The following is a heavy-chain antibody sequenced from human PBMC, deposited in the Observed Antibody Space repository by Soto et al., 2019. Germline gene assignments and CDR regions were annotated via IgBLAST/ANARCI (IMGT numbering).Heavy chain of an antibody. D-gene: IGHD2-15*01. CDR1: GYSFTSYW. CDR2: IYPGDSDT. Sequence: GESLKISCKGSGYSFTSYWIGWVRQMPGKGLEWMGIIYPGDSDTRYSPSFQGQVTISADKSISTAYLQWSSLKASDTAMYYCARPPQGYCSGGSCYNPKYFQHWGQGTLVTVSS. CDR3: ARPPQGYCSGGSCYNPKYFQH. J-gene: IGHJ1*01. V-gene: IGHV5-51*01.